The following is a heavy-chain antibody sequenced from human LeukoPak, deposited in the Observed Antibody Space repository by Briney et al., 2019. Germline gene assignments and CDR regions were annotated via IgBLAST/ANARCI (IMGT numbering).Heavy chain of an antibody. J-gene: IGHJ4*02. CDR3: ARYDGGVAIDY. Sequence: GGSLRLSCAASGFIFSYYWMSWVRQAPGKGLEWVASIKEDGSDKYYVDSVKGRFTISRHNAENSLYLQMNSLRAEDTAVYYCARYDGGVAIDYWGQGTLVTVSS. CDR2: IKEDGSDK. CDR1: GFIFSYYW. V-gene: IGHV3-7*01. D-gene: IGHD3-16*01.